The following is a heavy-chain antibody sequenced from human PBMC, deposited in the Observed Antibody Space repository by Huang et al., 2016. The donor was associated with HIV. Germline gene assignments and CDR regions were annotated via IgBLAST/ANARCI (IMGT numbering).Heavy chain of an antibody. D-gene: IGHD6-19*01. J-gene: IGHJ4*01. Sequence: QVRLQQWGAGLLKPSETLSLTCAFYNGSFSGYFWHWFRLAPRKGLEWIGEVSHSGNVNSNPALQRRVSRSVVPSKKQFSLNLTSVTAADSAIYYCGGSPGMGMVAGGWVVHWGHGNQVSVSS. CDR3: GGSPGMGMVAGGWVVH. CDR2: VSHSGNV. CDR1: NGSFSGYF. V-gene: IGHV4-34*02.